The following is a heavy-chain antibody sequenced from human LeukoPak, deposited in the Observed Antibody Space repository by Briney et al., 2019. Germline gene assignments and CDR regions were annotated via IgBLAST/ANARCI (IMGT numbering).Heavy chain of an antibody. J-gene: IGHJ4*02. CDR1: GGTFSRFT. V-gene: IGHV1-69*13. Sequence: SVTVSCTASGGTFSRFTISWVRQAPGQGFEWMGGITPIFGTANFAQKFQGRVSITADGSTSTAFMELSSLRSEDTAVYYCAREWGLESSGYYYAYWGQGTLVTVSS. CDR3: AREWGLESSGYYYAY. D-gene: IGHD3-22*01. CDR2: ITPIFGTA.